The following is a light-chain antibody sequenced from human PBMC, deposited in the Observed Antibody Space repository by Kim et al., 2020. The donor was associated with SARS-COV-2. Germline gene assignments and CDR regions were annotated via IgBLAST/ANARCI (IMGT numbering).Light chain of an antibody. Sequence: QLVLTQSPSASASLGASVRLTCTLSGGHSSNAIAWHQQQPKKGPRYLMKINSDGSHNKGDGIPDRFSGSSSGAERYLTISSLQSEDEADYYCQTWGTGIQVFGGGTQLTVL. J-gene: IGLJ3*02. CDR3: QTWGTGIQV. CDR2: INSDGSH. V-gene: IGLV4-69*01. CDR1: GGHSSNA.